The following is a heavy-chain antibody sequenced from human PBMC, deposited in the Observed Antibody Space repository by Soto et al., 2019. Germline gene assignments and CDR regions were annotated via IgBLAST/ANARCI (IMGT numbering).Heavy chain of an antibody. Sequence: SETLSLTCAVYGGSFSGYYWSWIRQPPGKGLEWIGEINHSGSTNYNPSLKSRVTISVDTSKNQFSLKLSSVTAADTAVYYCARGPRRAVTTYYYYYYMDVWGKGTTVTVSS. CDR3: ARGPRRAVTTYYYYYYMDV. V-gene: IGHV4-34*01. CDR2: INHSGST. D-gene: IGHD4-17*01. J-gene: IGHJ6*03. CDR1: GGSFSGYY.